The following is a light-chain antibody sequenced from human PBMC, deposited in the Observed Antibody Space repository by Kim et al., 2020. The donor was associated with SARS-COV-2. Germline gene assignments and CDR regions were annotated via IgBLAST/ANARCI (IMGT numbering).Light chain of an antibody. CDR1: SLRSYY. V-gene: IGLV3-19*01. CDR3: NSRDSSGNHVV. J-gene: IGLJ2*01. Sequence: AWGQTVRITCKGDSLRSYYASWYQQKPGQAPVLVIYGKNSRPSGIPDRFSGSSSGNTASLTITGAQAEDEANYYCNSRDSSGNHVVFGGGTQLTVL. CDR2: GKN.